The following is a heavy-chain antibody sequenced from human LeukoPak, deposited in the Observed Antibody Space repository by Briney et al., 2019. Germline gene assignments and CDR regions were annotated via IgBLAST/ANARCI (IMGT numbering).Heavy chain of an antibody. Sequence: GESLKISCEGSGYSFTSYWIGWVRQMPGKGLEWMGIIYPGDSDTRYSPSFQGQVTISADKSISTAYLQWSSLKASDTAMYYCARRKRQWELLDYFDYWGQGTLVTVSS. CDR1: GYSFTSYW. CDR2: IYPGDSDT. CDR3: ARRKRQWELLDYFDY. D-gene: IGHD1-26*01. V-gene: IGHV5-51*01. J-gene: IGHJ4*02.